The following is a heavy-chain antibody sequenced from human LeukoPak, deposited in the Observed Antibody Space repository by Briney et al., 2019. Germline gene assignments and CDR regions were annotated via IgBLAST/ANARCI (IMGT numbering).Heavy chain of an antibody. Sequence: GGSLRLSCAASGLTFSNYEMSGVPKAPGMALEWVSAVSAAAGTTYYAHSVKGRLPIPRDNSKNPLYLEMNSLRADDTAIYYCAKDLPVGTNYYYFGLDVWGQGTTVTLSS. CDR1: GLTFSNYE. V-gene: IGHV3-23*01. CDR3: AKDLPVGTNYYYFGLDV. J-gene: IGHJ6*01. CDR2: VSAAAGTT.